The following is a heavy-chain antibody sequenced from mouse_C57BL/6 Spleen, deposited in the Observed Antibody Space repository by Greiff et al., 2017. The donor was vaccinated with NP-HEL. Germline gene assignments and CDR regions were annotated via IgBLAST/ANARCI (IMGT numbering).Heavy chain of an antibody. D-gene: IGHD1-1*01. J-gene: IGHJ2*01. CDR2: IDPSDSET. CDR3: ASVPYYGSSLDD. Sequence: VQLQQPGAELVRPGSSVKLSCKASGYTFTSYWMHWVKQRPIQGLEWIGNIDPSDSETHYNQKFKDKATLTVDKSSSTAYMQLSSLTSEDSAVYYCASVPYYGSSLDDWGQGTTLTVSS. V-gene: IGHV1-52*01. CDR1: GYTFTSYW.